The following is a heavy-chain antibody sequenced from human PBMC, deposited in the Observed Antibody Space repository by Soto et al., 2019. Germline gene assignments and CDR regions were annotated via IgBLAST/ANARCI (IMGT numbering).Heavy chain of an antibody. CDR3: ARVFTGFYGSGSYWFDP. CDR1: GGSISSGDYY. Sequence: SSETLSLTCTVSGGSISSGDYYWSWIRQPPGKGLEWIGYIYYSGSTYYNPSLKSRVTISVDTSKNQFSLKLSSVTAADTAVYYCARVFTGFYGSGSYWFDPWGQGTLVTVSS. V-gene: IGHV4-30-4*01. CDR2: IYYSGST. D-gene: IGHD3-10*01. J-gene: IGHJ5*02.